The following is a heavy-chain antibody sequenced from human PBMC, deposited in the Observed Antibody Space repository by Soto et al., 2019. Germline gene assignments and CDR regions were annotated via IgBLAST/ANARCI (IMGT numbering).Heavy chain of an antibody. J-gene: IGHJ4*02. CDR1: GYTFTSYG. Sequence: QVQLVQSGAEVKKPGASVKVSCKASGYTFTSYGISCVRQAPGQGLEWMGWISAYNGNTNYAQKVQGRVTMTTDTSMSTAYMELRGLRSDATAVYYCARDATPVHYWGQGTLVTVSS. CDR2: ISAYNGNT. D-gene: IGHD2-15*01. CDR3: ARDATPVHY. V-gene: IGHV1-18*01.